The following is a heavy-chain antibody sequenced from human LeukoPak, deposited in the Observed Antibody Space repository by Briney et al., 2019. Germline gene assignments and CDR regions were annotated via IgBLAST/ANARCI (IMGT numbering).Heavy chain of an antibody. V-gene: IGHV4-59*01. J-gene: IGHJ2*01. CDR3: ARSPGYSYGVSTYWYFDL. CDR2: RHDSGST. D-gene: IGHD5-18*01. Sequence: RTSETLSLTCTVSGGSISSYYWTWIRQSPGKGLEWIGYRHDSGSTNHNPSLTSRVTISLDTSKNQFSLELSSVTAADTALYYCARSPGYSYGVSTYWYFDLWGRGTLVTVSS. CDR1: GGSISSYY.